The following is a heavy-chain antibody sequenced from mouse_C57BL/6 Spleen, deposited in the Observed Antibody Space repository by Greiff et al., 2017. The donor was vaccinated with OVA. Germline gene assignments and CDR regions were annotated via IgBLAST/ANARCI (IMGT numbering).Heavy chain of an antibody. J-gene: IGHJ4*01. D-gene: IGHD1-1*01. CDR3: ARDYDGSSYAMDY. V-gene: IGHV1-19*01. CDR1: GYTFTDYY. Sequence: EVKLMESGPVLVKPGASVKMSCKASGYTFTDYYMNWVKQSHGKSLEWIGVINPYNGGTSYNQKFKGKATLTVDKSSSTAYMELNSLTSEDSAVYYGARDYDGSSYAMDYWGQGTSVTVSS. CDR2: INPYNGGT.